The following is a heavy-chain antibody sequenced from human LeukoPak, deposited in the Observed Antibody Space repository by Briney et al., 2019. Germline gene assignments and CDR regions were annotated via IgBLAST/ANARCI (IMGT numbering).Heavy chain of an antibody. CDR2: TWYDGSKE. D-gene: IGHD3-10*01. CDR1: GFTLSLYG. Sequence: GGSLRLSCAASGFTLSLYGIPWVRQAPGKGLEWVALTWYDGSKEYYADSVKGRFTISRDNSKNTLWLQMNSLRADDTAMYYCVRDGDYGSGSWGYWGQGTLVTVSS. CDR3: VRDGDYGSGSWGY. J-gene: IGHJ4*02. V-gene: IGHV3-33*01.